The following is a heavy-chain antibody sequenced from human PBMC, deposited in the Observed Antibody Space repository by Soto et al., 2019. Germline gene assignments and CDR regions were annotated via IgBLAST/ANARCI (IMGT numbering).Heavy chain of an antibody. CDR3: ARSGVRAANYYYGMDV. CDR2: TYYRSKWYN. J-gene: IGHJ6*02. Sequence: PSQTLSLTCAISGDSVSSNSAAWNWIRQSPSRGLEWLGRTYYRSKWYNDYAVSVKSRITINPDTSKNQFSLQLNSVTPEDTAVYDCARSGVRAANYYYGMDVWGQGTKVTVSS. V-gene: IGHV6-1*01. CDR1: GDSVSSNSAA. D-gene: IGHD2-2*01.